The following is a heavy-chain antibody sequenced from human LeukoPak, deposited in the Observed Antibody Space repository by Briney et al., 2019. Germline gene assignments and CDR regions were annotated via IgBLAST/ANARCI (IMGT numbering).Heavy chain of an antibody. V-gene: IGHV5-51*01. Sequence: GESLKISCKGSGYSFTSYWIGWVRQMPGKGLEWVGIIYPGDSDTRYSPSFQGQVTISADKSISTAYLQWSSLKASDTAMYYCARRKYYYDSSGYAFDYWGQGTLVTVSS. D-gene: IGHD3-22*01. CDR2: IYPGDSDT. CDR1: GYSFTSYW. CDR3: ARRKYYYDSSGYAFDY. J-gene: IGHJ4*02.